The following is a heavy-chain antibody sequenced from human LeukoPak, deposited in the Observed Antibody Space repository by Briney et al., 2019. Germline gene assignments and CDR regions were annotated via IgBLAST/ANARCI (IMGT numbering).Heavy chain of an antibody. D-gene: IGHD2-2*01. CDR3: AKDNIVVVPAATPAYYYYYGMDV. Sequence: GGSLRLSCAASGFTVSSNYMSWVRQAPGKGLEWVSVIYSGGSTYYADSVKGRFTISRDNSKNTLYLQMNSLRAEDTAVYYCAKDNIVVVPAATPAYYYYYGMDVWGQGTTVTVSS. CDR2: IYSGGST. V-gene: IGHV3-66*01. J-gene: IGHJ6*02. CDR1: GFTVSSNY.